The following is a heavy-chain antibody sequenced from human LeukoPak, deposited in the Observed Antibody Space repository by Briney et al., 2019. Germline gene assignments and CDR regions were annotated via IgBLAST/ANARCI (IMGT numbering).Heavy chain of an antibody. Sequence: GGSLRLFCAASGFTFSSYGMHWVRQAPGKGLEWVAFIRYDGSNKYYADSVKGRFTISRDNSKNTLYLQMNSLRAEDTAVYYCAKDGVYYGSGSYLNYWGQGTLVTVSS. V-gene: IGHV3-30*02. CDR1: GFTFSSYG. CDR3: AKDGVYYGSGSYLNY. D-gene: IGHD3-10*01. J-gene: IGHJ4*02. CDR2: IRYDGSNK.